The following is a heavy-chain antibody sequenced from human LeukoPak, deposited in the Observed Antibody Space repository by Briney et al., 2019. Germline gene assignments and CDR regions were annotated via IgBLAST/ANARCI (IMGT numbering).Heavy chain of an antibody. CDR2: ISAYNGNT. J-gene: IGHJ5*02. Sequence: ASVKVSCKASGYTFTSYGISWVRQAPGQGLEWMGWISAYNGNTNYARKLQGRATMTTDTSTSTAYMELRSLRSDDTAVYYCARDLWTVAVTEENWFDPWGQGTLVTVSS. CDR3: ARDLWTVAVTEENWFDP. V-gene: IGHV1-18*01. D-gene: IGHD3-10*01. CDR1: GYTFTSYG.